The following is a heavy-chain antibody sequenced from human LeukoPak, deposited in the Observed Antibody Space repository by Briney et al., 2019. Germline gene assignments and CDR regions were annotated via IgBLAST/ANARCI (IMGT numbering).Heavy chain of an antibody. CDR1: GFTFSNYA. J-gene: IGHJ4*02. D-gene: IGHD4-23*01. Sequence: PGGSLRLSCAASGFTFSNYAMTWVRQAPGEGLEWVSGISGSGSTTYYADSVKGRFTISRDNSKNTLYLQVDSLRAEDTALYYCAKRGRFTGGNSEIDYCGRGILVTVS. CDR3: AKRGRFTGGNSEIDY. V-gene: IGHV3-23*01. CDR2: ISGSGSTT.